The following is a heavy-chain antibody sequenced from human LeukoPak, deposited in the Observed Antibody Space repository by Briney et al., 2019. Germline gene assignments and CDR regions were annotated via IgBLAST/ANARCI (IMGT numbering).Heavy chain of an antibody. Sequence: SVKVSCKASGGTFSSYAISWVRQAPGQGLEWMGGIIPIFGTANYAQKFQGRVTITTDESTSTAYMELSSLRSEDTAVYYCRLGGCTNGVCYVNHDAFDIWGLGTMVTVSS. CDR2: IIPIFGTA. J-gene: IGHJ3*02. CDR3: RLGGCTNGVCYVNHDAFDI. CDR1: GGTFSSYA. D-gene: IGHD2-8*01. V-gene: IGHV1-69*05.